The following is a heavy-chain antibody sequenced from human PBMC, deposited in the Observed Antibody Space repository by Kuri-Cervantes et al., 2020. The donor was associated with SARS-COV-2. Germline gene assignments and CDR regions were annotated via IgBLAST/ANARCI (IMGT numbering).Heavy chain of an antibody. V-gene: IGHV4-34*01. CDR1: GGSFSGYY. Sequence: SETLSLTCAVHGGSFSGYYWGWIRQPPGKGLEWIGEINHSGSTNYNPSLKSRVTISVDTSKNQFSLKLSSVTAADTAVYYCARGGFIVVVPAVPFDYWGQGTLVTVSS. CDR3: ARGGFIVVVPAVPFDY. D-gene: IGHD2-2*01. CDR2: INHSGST. J-gene: IGHJ4*02.